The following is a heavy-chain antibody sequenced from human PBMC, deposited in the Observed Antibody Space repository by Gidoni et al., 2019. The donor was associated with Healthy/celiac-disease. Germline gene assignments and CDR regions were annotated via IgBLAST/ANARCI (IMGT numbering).Heavy chain of an antibody. CDR1: GFTFSSYS. CDR2: ISSSSSTI. J-gene: IGHJ6*02. D-gene: IGHD1-26*01. V-gene: IGHV3-48*02. Sequence: EVQLVESGGGLVQPGGSLRLSCAASGFTFSSYSMNWVRQAPGKGLEWVSYISSSSSTIYYADSVKGRFTISRDNAKNSLYLQMNSLRDEDTAVYYCAREWERKLGGDYYYGMDVWGQGTTVTVSS. CDR3: AREWERKLGGDYYYGMDV.